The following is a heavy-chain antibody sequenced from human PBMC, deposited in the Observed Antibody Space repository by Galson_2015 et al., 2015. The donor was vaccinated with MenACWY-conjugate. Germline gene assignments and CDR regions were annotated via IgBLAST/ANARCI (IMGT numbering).Heavy chain of an antibody. CDR3: ARGWGSALLSDMDV. J-gene: IGHJ6*03. D-gene: IGHD2-15*01. V-gene: IGHV1-69*13. Sequence: SVKVSCKASGGTFSSYAISWVRQAPGQGLEWMGGIIPIFGTANYAQKFQGRVTITADESTSTAYMELSSLRSEDTAVYYCARGWGSALLSDMDVWGKGTTVTVSS. CDR1: GGTFSSYA. CDR2: IIPIFGTA.